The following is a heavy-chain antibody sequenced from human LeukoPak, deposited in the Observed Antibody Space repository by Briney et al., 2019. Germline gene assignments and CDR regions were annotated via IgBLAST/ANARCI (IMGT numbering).Heavy chain of an antibody. CDR2: ISSSGSTI. CDR1: GFTFSSYA. CDR3: ARDLMVRGAQADDY. Sequence: PGGSLRLSCAASGFTFSSYAMNWVRQAPGKGLEWVSYISSSGSTIYYADSVKGRFTISRDNAKNSLYLQMNSLRAEDTAVYYCARDLMVRGAQADDYWGQGTLVTVSS. D-gene: IGHD3-10*01. V-gene: IGHV3-48*03. J-gene: IGHJ4*02.